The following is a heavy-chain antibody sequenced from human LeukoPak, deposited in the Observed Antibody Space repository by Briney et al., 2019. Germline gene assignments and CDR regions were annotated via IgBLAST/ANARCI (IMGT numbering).Heavy chain of an antibody. CDR2: ISYDGSNK. CDR3: AKDRGGCSSTSCYYFDY. J-gene: IGHJ4*01. CDR1: GFTFSSYG. V-gene: IGHV3-30*18. Sequence: GRSLRLSCAASGFTFSSYGMHWVRQAPGKGLEWVAVISYDGSNKYYADSVKGRFTISRDNSKNTLYLQMNSLRAEDTAVYYCAKDRGGCSSTSCYYFDYWGQGTLVTVSS. D-gene: IGHD2-2*01.